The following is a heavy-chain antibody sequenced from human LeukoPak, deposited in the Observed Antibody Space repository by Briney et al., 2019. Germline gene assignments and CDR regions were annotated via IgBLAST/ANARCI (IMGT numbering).Heavy chain of an antibody. Sequence: GGSLRLSCAASGFTFSSYGMHWVRQAPGKGLEWVSVISYDGSKKYYADSVKGRFTISRDNSKNTLYLQMNSLRAEDTAVYYCAEDNGGGRFIDHWGQGTPVTVSS. D-gene: IGHD3-16*01. CDR1: GFTFSSYG. CDR2: ISYDGSKK. V-gene: IGHV3-30*18. CDR3: AEDNGGGRFIDH. J-gene: IGHJ4*02.